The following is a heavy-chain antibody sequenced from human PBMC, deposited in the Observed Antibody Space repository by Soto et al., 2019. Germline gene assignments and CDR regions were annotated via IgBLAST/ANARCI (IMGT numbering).Heavy chain of an antibody. CDR2: INAGNGNT. CDR1: GYTFTSYA. CDR3: ARDFPWRYGSGSYQYYYSMAV. Sequence: ASVKVSCKASGYTFTSYAMHWVRQAPGQRLEWMGWINAGNGNTKYSQKFQGRVTITRDTSASTAYMELSSLRSEDAAVYYCARDFPWRYGSGSYQYYYSMAVWGKGTTVTVSS. D-gene: IGHD3-10*01. J-gene: IGHJ6*03. V-gene: IGHV1-3*01.